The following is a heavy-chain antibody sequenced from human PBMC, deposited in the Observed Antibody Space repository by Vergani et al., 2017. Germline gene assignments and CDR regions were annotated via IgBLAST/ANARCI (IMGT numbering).Heavy chain of an antibody. J-gene: IGHJ4*02. CDR3: ARLAVWGRLPFDY. CDR2: INHSGST. D-gene: IGHD2-21*02. V-gene: IGHV4-34*01. CDR1: GGSFSGYY. Sequence: QVQLQQWGAGLLTPSETLSLTFAVYGGSFSGYYWSWIRQPPGKGLEWIGEINHSGSTNYNPSLKSRVTISVDTSKNQFSLKLSSVTAADTAVYYCARLAVWGRLPFDYWGQGTLVTVSS.